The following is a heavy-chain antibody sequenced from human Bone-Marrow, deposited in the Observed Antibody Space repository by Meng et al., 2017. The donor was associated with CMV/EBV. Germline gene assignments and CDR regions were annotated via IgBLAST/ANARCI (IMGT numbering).Heavy chain of an antibody. V-gene: IGHV3-NL1*01. CDR2: IYSGGSST. Sequence: GESLKISCAASGFTFSSYSMNWVRQAPGKGLEWVSVIYSGGSSTYYADSVKGRFTISRDNSKNTLYLQMNSLRAEDTAGYYCAKPFYNWFDPWGQGTLVTVSS. CDR1: GFTFSSYS. J-gene: IGHJ5*02. CDR3: AKPFYNWFDP. D-gene: IGHD2/OR15-2a*01.